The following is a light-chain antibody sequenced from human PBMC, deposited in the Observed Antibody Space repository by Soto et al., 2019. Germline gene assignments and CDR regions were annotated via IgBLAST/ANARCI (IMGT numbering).Light chain of an antibody. J-gene: IGKJ2*01. CDR1: QMIARW. CDR2: DAT. V-gene: IGKV1-5*01. Sequence: IQMTQSPSTLSASVGDTVTLTCRSSQMIARWLAWYQQKPGTAPRLIIYDATSLQSGVPSRFSASASGTDFTLSISSLHPDDFATYYCLQYNTFPHSFGQGTTLEI. CDR3: LQYNTFPHS.